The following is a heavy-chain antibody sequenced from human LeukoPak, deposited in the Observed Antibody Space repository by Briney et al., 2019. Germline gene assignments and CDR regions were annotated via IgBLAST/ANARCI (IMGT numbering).Heavy chain of an antibody. V-gene: IGHV3-7*01. CDR2: IKQDGSEK. CDR1: GFTFSSYW. CDR3: ARDATTAVGWVYMDV. D-gene: IGHD6-13*01. J-gene: IGHJ6*03. Sequence: GGSLRLSRAASGFTFSSYWMSWVRQAPGKGLEWVANIKQDGSEKYYVDSVKGRFTISRDNAKNSLYLQMSGLTAEDTGLYYCARDATTAVGWVYMDVWGKGTTVTISS.